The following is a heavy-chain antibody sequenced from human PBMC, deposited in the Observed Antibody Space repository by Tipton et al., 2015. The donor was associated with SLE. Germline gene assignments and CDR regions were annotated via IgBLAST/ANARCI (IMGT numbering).Heavy chain of an antibody. J-gene: IGHJ3*02. CDR2: IYYSGST. CDR1: GGSISSSSYY. D-gene: IGHD3-16*01. CDR3: ARLGAEDAFDI. Sequence: TLSLTCTVSGGSISSSSYYWGWIRQPPGKGLEWIGSIYYSGSTYYNPSLKSRVTISVDTSKNQFSLKLSSVTAADTAVYYCARLGAEDAFDIWGQGTMVTVSS. V-gene: IGHV4-39*01.